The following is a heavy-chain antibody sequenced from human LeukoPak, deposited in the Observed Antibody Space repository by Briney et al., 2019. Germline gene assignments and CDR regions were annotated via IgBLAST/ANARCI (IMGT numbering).Heavy chain of an antibody. CDR2: ISVSDSGT. V-gene: IGHV3-23*01. CDR3: AKVGPKSYFASGSYSDY. CDR1: GFPFSSSV. D-gene: IGHD3-10*01. Sequence: GGSLRLSCAASGFPFSSSVMSWVRQAPGKGLEWVSIISVSDSGTHYADSVEGRFSVSRDTSKNTVYLQMNSLKAEDTATYYCAKVGPKSYFASGSYSDYWGQGTLVTVSS. J-gene: IGHJ4*02.